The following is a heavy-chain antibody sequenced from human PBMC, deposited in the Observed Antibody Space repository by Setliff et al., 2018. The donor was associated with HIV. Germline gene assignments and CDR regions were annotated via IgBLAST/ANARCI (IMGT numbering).Heavy chain of an antibody. CDR3: ARVAGTTYYDYYHMDV. CDR2: IIPIYGVA. J-gene: IGHJ6*03. V-gene: IGHV1-69*13. CDR1: GGTFNTYA. Sequence: SVKVSCKASGGTFNTYAINWVRQAPGQGLEWMGGIIPIYGVATYAQGFQDRVTITADESMTTAYMELSSPKSDDMAVYYCARVAGTTYYDYYHMDVWGEGSTVTVSS. D-gene: IGHD4-17*01.